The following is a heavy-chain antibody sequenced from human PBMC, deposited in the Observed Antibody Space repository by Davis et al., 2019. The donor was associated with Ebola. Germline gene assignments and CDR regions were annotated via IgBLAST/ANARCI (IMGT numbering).Heavy chain of an antibody. D-gene: IGHD3-10*01. J-gene: IGHJ6*02. CDR3: AKCLTMVRGDRPADGMDV. CDR1: GFTFSSYW. V-gene: IGHV3-7*03. Sequence: GESLKISCAASGFTFSSYWMSWVRQAPGKGLEWVANIKQDGSEKYYVDSVKGRFTISRDNAKNSLYLQMNSLRAEDTAVYYCAKCLTMVRGDRPADGMDVWGQGTTVTVSS. CDR2: IKQDGSEK.